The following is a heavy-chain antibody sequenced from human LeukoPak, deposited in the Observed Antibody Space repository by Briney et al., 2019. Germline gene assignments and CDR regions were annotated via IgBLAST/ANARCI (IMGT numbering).Heavy chain of an antibody. J-gene: IGHJ4*02. CDR2: SRNEGHSYST. CDR1: GFTFSDHY. Sequence: GGSLRLSCAVSGFTFSDHYMDWVRQAPGKGLEWIGRSRNEGHSYSTDFAASVRGRASLSRDHSRNSLYLQINSLRTDDTAVYYCARAMVRDYYFDYWGQGTLVTVSS. CDR3: ARAMVRDYYFDY. V-gene: IGHV3-72*01. D-gene: IGHD3-10*01.